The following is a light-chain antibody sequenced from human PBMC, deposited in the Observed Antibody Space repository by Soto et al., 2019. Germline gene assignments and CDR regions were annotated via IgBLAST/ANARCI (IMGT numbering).Light chain of an antibody. CDR1: QGVSRY. CDR3: QQYGSSGT. V-gene: IGKV3-20*01. J-gene: IGKJ1*01. Sequence: ELVLTQSPGTLSLSPGEGATLSCRASQGVSRYLAWYQQKPGQAPRLLIYGASNRATGIPDRFSGSGSGTDFTLTISRLEPEDFAVYYCQQYGSSGTFGQGTKVDIK. CDR2: GAS.